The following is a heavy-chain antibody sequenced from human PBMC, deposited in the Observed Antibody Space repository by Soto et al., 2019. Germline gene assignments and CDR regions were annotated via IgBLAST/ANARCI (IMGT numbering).Heavy chain of an antibody. Sequence: PGGSLRLSCEASGFTFSSYAMSWVRQAPGKGLEWVSSISESGTTDYADSVKGRFTISRDNSRDTVYLQMNILRAEDTAVFYCANDVAYPIGPYYLDYWGQGTLVTVSS. V-gene: IGHV3-23*01. CDR3: ANDVAYPIGPYYLDY. J-gene: IGHJ4*02. CDR2: ISESGTT. CDR1: GFTFSSYA. D-gene: IGHD2-15*01.